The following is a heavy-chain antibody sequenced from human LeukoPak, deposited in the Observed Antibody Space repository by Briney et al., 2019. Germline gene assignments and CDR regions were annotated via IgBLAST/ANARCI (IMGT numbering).Heavy chain of an antibody. J-gene: IGHJ4*02. Sequence: GGSLRLSCAASGFTFSSFSMNWVRQAPGKGLEWVSSISSSSSYIYYADSVKGRFTISRDNAKNSLYLQMNSLRAEDTAVYYCARGIAAAGTCWGQGTLVTVSS. CDR3: ARGIAAAGTC. CDR2: ISSSSSYI. CDR1: GFTFSSFS. D-gene: IGHD6-13*01. V-gene: IGHV3-21*01.